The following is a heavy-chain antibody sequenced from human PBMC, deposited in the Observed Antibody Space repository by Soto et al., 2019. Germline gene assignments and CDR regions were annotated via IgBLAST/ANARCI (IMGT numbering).Heavy chain of an antibody. J-gene: IGHJ6*02. V-gene: IGHV1-69*13. D-gene: IGHD6-13*01. CDR2: IIPIFGTA. CDR3: ARNERQQLVYYQNYYGMDV. CDR1: GGTFSSYA. Sequence: ASVKVSCKASGGTFSSYAISWVRQAPGQGLEWMGGIIPIFGTANYAQKFQGRVTITADESTSTAYMELSSLRSEDTAVYYCARNERQQLVYYQNYYGMDVWGQGTTVTVSS.